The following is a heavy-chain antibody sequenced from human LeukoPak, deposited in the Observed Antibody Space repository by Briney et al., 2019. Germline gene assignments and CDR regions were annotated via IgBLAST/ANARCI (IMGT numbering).Heavy chain of an antibody. J-gene: IGHJ4*02. Sequence: GGSLRLSCAASGFTFSSYAMHWVRQAPGKGLERVAVISYDGSNKYYADSVKGRFTISRDNSKNTLYLQMNSLRAEDTAVYYCARDLTAGITMIAYYFDYWGQGTLVTVSS. CDR3: ARDLTAGITMIAYYFDY. V-gene: IGHV3-30-3*01. CDR2: ISYDGSNK. CDR1: GFTFSSYA. D-gene: IGHD3-22*01.